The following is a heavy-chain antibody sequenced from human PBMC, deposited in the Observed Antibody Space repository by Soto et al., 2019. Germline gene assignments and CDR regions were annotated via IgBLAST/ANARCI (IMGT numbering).Heavy chain of an antibody. Sequence: EVQLLESGGGLVQPGGSLRLSCAASGFTFSSYAMSWVRQAPGKGLEWVSAISGSGGSTYYADSVKGRFTISRDNSKNTLYLQMNSLRAEDTAVYYCAKATSYYYDSSGYLSDYYYGMDVWGQGTTVTVSS. CDR2: ISGSGGST. CDR1: GFTFSSYA. J-gene: IGHJ6*02. D-gene: IGHD3-22*01. V-gene: IGHV3-23*01. CDR3: AKATSYYYDSSGYLSDYYYGMDV.